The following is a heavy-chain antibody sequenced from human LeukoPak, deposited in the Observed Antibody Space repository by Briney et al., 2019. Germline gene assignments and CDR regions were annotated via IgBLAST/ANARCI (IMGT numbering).Heavy chain of an antibody. Sequence: GGSLRLSCAASGFTFTNYWMTWVRQAPGKGLEWVANIKQDGSEKCYVDSVKGRFTISRDNAYNSLYLQMNSLRAEDTAVYYCAKDLLGQWPTVFDYWGQGTLVTVSS. CDR1: GFTFTNYW. CDR2: IKQDGSEK. CDR3: AKDLLGQWPTVFDY. V-gene: IGHV3-7*01. D-gene: IGHD6-19*01. J-gene: IGHJ4*02.